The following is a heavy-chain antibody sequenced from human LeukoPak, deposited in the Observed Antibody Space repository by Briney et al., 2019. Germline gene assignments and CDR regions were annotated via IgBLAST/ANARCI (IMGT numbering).Heavy chain of an antibody. V-gene: IGHV4-4*02. J-gene: IGHJ4*02. CDR2: IYHSGST. Sequence: PSETLSLTCAVSGGSISSSNWWSWVRQPPGKGLEWIGEIYHSGSTNYNPSLKSRVTISVDTSKNQFSLKLSSVTAADTAAYYCARDGVTAEADYWGQGTLVTVSS. CDR3: ARDGVTAEADY. CDR1: GGSISSSNW. D-gene: IGHD2-21*02.